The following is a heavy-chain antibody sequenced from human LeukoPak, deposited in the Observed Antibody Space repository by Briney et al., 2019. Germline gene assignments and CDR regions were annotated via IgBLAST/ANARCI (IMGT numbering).Heavy chain of an antibody. D-gene: IGHD3-22*01. CDR1: GYTFTSYY. CDR2: INPSGGST. Sequence: GASVKVSCKASGYTFTSYYMHWVRQAPGQGLEWMGIINPSGGSTSYAQKFQGRVTMTRDTSTSTVYMELSSLRSEDPAVYYCARGGSGYYYVFSSFDYWGQGTLVTVSS. J-gene: IGHJ4*02. V-gene: IGHV1-46*01. CDR3: ARGGSGYYYVFSSFDY.